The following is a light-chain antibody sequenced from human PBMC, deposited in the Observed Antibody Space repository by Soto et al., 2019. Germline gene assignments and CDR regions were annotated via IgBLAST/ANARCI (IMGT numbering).Light chain of an antibody. CDR3: SSSTSISTYV. CDR2: DVR. CDR1: SNDVGGYNY. Sequence: QSVLTQPASVSGSPGQSITISCTGTSNDVGGYNYVSWYQQHPGKAPKLMIYDVRNRPSGVSNRFSGSKSVNTASLTISGLQAEDEADYYCSSSTSISTYVFGTGTKVTVL. J-gene: IGLJ1*01. V-gene: IGLV2-14*01.